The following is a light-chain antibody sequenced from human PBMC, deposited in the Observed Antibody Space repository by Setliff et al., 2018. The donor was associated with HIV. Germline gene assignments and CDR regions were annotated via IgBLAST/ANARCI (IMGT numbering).Light chain of an antibody. CDR3: ASYRSPATYV. Sequence: QSVLTQPASVSGSPGQSITISCTGASSDFGGYNYVSWYEQHPGKAPKLMIYDVSKRPSGVSNRFSGSKSGNTASLTISGLQTEDEADYFCASYRSPATYVFGIGTKVTVL. V-gene: IGLV2-14*03. J-gene: IGLJ1*01. CDR1: SSDFGGYNY. CDR2: DVS.